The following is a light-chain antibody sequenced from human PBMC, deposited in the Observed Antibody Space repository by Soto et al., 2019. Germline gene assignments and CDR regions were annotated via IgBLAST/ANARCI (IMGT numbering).Light chain of an antibody. CDR2: EVS. Sequence: QSVLTQPASVSGSAGQSITISCTGTSSDVGGYEYVSWYQQHPGRAPKLMIYEVSNRPSGVSNRFSGSKSGNTASLTISGLQAVDEADYYCSSYTSSSTLLFGTGTKVT. CDR1: SSDVGGYEY. V-gene: IGLV2-14*01. CDR3: SSYTSSSTLL. J-gene: IGLJ1*01.